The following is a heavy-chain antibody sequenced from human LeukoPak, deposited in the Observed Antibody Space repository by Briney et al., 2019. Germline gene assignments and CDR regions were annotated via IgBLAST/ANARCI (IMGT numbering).Heavy chain of an antibody. CDR3: ARDRLGATTFDY. D-gene: IGHD1-26*01. V-gene: IGHV4-30-2*01. Sequence: TSETLSLTCTVSGGSISSGGYYWSWIRQPPGKGLEWIGYIYHSGSTYYNPSLKSRVTISVDRSKNQFSLKLSSVTAADTAVYYCARDRLGATTFDYWGQGTLVTVSS. CDR1: GGSISSGGYY. J-gene: IGHJ4*02. CDR2: IYHSGST.